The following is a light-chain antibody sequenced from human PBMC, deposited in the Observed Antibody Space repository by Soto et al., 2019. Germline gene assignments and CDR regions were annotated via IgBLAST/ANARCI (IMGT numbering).Light chain of an antibody. J-gene: IGKJ1*01. V-gene: IGKV3-20*01. CDR2: DAS. CDR1: QSVSSSY. CDR3: QQYGSSPRT. Sequence: IVVTQSPGTLSLPPWEIATLSCSVSQSVSSSYLAWYHQKHGQAPRLLIHDASSRATGISDRLTGSGSGTAFTLTITTLEPEDFAVYYCQQYGSSPRTFGLGTKVDIK.